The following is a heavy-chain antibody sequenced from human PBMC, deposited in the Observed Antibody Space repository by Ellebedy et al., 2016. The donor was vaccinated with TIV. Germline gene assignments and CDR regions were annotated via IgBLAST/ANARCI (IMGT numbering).Heavy chain of an antibody. CDR2: TYSKSKWFH. J-gene: IGHJ4*02. D-gene: IGHD6-6*01. CDR3: ARDRSSSDFDS. CDR1: GDSVSTNEAT. V-gene: IGHV6-1*01. Sequence: SQTLSLTCAISGDSVSTNEATWHWIRQSPSRGLEWLGRTYSKSKWFHDYAVSVKSRITINADTSKNHFSLQLNSVTPADTAVYFCARDRSSSDFDSWGQGTLVTVSS.